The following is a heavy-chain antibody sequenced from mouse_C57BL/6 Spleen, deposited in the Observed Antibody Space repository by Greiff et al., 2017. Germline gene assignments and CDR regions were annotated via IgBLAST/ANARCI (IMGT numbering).Heavy chain of an antibody. J-gene: IGHJ2*01. CDR3: ARVLTGYFDY. D-gene: IGHD4-1*01. Sequence: QVKLKGSGAELAKPGASVKLSCKAPGSPFTSTWFNWVKQRPGQGLEWIGYINPSSGYTKYNQKFKDKATLTADKSSSTAYMQLSSLTYEDSAVYYCARVLTGYFDYWGQGTTLTVSS. V-gene: IGHV1-7*01. CDR2: INPSSGYT. CDR1: GSPFTSTW.